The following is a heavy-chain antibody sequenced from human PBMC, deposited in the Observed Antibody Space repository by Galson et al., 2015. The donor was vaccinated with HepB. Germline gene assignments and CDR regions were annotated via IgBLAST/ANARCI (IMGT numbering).Heavy chain of an antibody. J-gene: IGHJ4*02. CDR2: INDNGLKT. Sequence: SLRLSCAASGFTFSIYGMTWVRQAPGKGLEWVSTINDNGLKTYYADSVKGRFTISRDNSKSALFLQIDSLRVEDTAAYYCAKDNESRGFDHGGQGTLVTVSS. D-gene: IGHD2-8*01. CDR1: GFTFSIYG. V-gene: IGHV3-23*01. CDR3: AKDNESRGFDH.